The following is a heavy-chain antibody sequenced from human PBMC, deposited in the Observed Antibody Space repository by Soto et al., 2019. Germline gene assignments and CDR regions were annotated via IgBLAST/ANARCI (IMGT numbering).Heavy chain of an antibody. CDR3: ARERVRSIDV. CDR2: MNPNSANT. V-gene: IGHV1-8*01. D-gene: IGHD6-25*01. J-gene: IGHJ6*02. CDR1: GYTFTSYD. Sequence: QVQLVQSGAEVKKPGASVKVSCKASGYTFTSYDINWVRQATGQGLEWMGWMNPNSANTGYAQKYQGRVTMNRKASISTAYKELSRLRSEDTTRYYGARERVRSIDVWGQGTRVNV.